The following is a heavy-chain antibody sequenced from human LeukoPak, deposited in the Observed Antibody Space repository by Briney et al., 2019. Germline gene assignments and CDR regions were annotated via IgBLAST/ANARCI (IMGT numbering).Heavy chain of an antibody. CDR1: GGSFSGYY. CDR3: ARGYTSHYYDSSGYYSDYFQH. CDR2: INHSGST. V-gene: IGHV4-34*01. D-gene: IGHD3-22*01. Sequence: SETLSLTCAVYGGSFSGYYWSWIRQPPGKGLEWIGEINHSGSTNYNPSLKSRVTISVDTSKNQFSLKLSSMTAADTAVYYCARGYTSHYYDSSGYYSDYFQHWGQGTLVTVSS. J-gene: IGHJ1*01.